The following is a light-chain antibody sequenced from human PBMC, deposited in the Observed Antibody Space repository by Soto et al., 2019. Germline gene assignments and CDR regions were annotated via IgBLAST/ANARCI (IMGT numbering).Light chain of an antibody. V-gene: IGKV1-5*03. CDR2: KAS. Sequence: EIQMTQSPSTLSKYVGDRVTITCRASQSISSWLAWYQQKPGKAPKLLIYKASSLESGVPSRFSGSGSGTEFTLTISSLQPDDFATYYCQQYNSYSRTFGQGTKVDIK. CDR3: QQYNSYSRT. J-gene: IGKJ1*01. CDR1: QSISSW.